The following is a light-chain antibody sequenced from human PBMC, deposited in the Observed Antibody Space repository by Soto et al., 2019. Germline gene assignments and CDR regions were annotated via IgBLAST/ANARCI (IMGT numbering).Light chain of an antibody. CDR1: ISDVGGYNY. Sequence: QSALTQPASVSGSPGQSITISCTGTISDVGGYNYVSWYQQHPGKAPKLMIYEVNNRPSGVSNRFSGSKSGNTASLTISGLQAEDEADYYCSSYRSSGTLVFGGGTKLTVL. V-gene: IGLV2-14*01. CDR3: SSYRSSGTLV. J-gene: IGLJ2*01. CDR2: EVN.